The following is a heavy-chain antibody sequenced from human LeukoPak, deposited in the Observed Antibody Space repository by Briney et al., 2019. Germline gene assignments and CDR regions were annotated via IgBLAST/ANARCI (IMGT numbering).Heavy chain of an antibody. D-gene: IGHD6-13*01. Sequence: GGSLRLSCAASGFTFRNYAMSWVRQAPGKELEWVSTISGSGGDTYYADSVKGRFTISRDNSKNTLYLQMNSLRAEDTAVYYCTKKYSSSSYDYWGQGTLVTVSS. CDR1: GFTFRNYA. CDR3: TKKYSSSSYDY. CDR2: ISGSGGDT. V-gene: IGHV3-23*01. J-gene: IGHJ4*02.